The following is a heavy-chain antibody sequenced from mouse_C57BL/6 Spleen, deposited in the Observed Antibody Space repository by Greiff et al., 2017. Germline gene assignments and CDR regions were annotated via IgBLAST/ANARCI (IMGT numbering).Heavy chain of an antibody. J-gene: IGHJ2*01. V-gene: IGHV1-82*01. CDR3: ASVSGSSHWYYFDY. CDR2: IYPGDGDT. D-gene: IGHD1-1*01. Sequence: VQVVESGPELVKPGASVKISCKASGYAFSSSWMNWVKQRPGKGLEWIGRIYPGDGDTNYNGKFKGKATLTAAKSSSTAYMQLSSLTSEELAVYCCASVSGSSHWYYFDYWGQGTTLTVSS. CDR1: GYAFSSSW.